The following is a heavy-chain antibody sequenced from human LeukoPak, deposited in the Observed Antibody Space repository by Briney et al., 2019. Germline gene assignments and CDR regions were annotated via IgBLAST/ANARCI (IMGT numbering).Heavy chain of an antibody. CDR2: INHSGST. V-gene: IGHV4-34*01. D-gene: IGHD3-3*01. J-gene: IGHJ4*02. CDR3: ARASQGFWSGYPLDY. CDR1: GGSFSGYY. Sequence: SETLSLTCAVYGGSFSGYYWSWIRQPPGKGLEWIGEINHSGSTNYNPSLKSRVTISVDTSKNQFSLKLSSVTAADTAVYYCARASQGFWSGYPLDYWGQGTLVTVSS.